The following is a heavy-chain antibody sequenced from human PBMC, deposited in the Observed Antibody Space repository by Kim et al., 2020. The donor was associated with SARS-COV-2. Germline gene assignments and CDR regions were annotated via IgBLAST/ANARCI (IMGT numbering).Heavy chain of an antibody. Sequence: PTLKSRITMSVDTAQNQFSLKLSSVTAADTAVYYCARLLYDSSGYYYFDYWGQGTLVTVSS. J-gene: IGHJ4*02. V-gene: IGHV4-39*01. D-gene: IGHD3-22*01. CDR3: ARLLYDSSGYYYFDY.